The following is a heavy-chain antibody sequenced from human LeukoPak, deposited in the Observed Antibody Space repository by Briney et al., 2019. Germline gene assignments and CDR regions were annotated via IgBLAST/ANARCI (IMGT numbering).Heavy chain of an antibody. D-gene: IGHD3-10*01. CDR3: APLGSGSYGELDY. V-gene: IGHV3-48*03. CDR1: GFTFSSYE. J-gene: IGHJ4*02. CDR2: ISSSGSTI. Sequence: PGGSLRLSCAASGFTFSSYEMNWVRQAPGKGLEWVSYISSSGSTIYYADSVKGRFTISRDNAKDSLYLQMNSLRAEDTAVYYCAPLGSGSYGELDYWGQGTLVTVSS.